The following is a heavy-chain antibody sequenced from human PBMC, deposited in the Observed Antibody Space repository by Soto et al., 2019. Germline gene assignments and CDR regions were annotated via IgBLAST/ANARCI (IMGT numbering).Heavy chain of an antibody. CDR1: GYTFTSYG. D-gene: IGHD6-19*01. CDR3: ASTGHEDIAVAGTDDAFDI. Sequence: GASVKVSCKASGYTFTSYGISWVRQAPGQRIEWMGWISAYNSNTNYAQKLQGRVTMTTDTSTSTAYMELRSLRSDDTAVYYCASTGHEDIAVAGTDDAFDIWGQGTMVTVSS. CDR2: ISAYNSNT. J-gene: IGHJ3*02. V-gene: IGHV1-18*01.